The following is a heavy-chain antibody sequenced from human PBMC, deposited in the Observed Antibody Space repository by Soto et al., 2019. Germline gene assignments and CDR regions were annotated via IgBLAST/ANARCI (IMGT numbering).Heavy chain of an antibody. D-gene: IGHD3-16*01. Sequence: GSLRLSCVASGFDLTSSRMNWVRQAPGKGLERVASISGSGKDTFYRHSVKGRFAISRDSAGTSLFLRMDSVKVEDTAVYHCTRVNLVEGCAFCCLLDVWGPGTTVIVS. V-gene: IGHV3-21*01. CDR2: ISGSGKDT. J-gene: IGHJ6*02. CDR1: GFDLTSSR. CDR3: TRVNLVEGCAFCCLLDV.